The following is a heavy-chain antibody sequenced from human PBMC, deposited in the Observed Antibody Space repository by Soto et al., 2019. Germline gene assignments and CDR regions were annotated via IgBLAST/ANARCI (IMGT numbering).Heavy chain of an antibody. V-gene: IGHV3-30*18. CDR3: AKGMGRDSGYDLLFEY. Sequence: QVQLVESGGGVVQPGNSLRLSCAASGFSFSSGCVHWVRRAPGTGLEWVAVSSYDGNNEYYTESVKGRFTISRDNSKNTLYLQMHSLRVEDTAVYYCAKGMGRDSGYDLLFEYWGQGTLVTVSS. CDR1: GFSFSSGC. CDR2: SSYDGNNE. D-gene: IGHD5-12*01. J-gene: IGHJ4*02.